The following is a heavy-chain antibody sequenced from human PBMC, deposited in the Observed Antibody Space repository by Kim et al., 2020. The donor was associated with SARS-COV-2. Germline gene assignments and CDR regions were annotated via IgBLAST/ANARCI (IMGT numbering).Heavy chain of an antibody. CDR2: ISVSGAT. V-gene: IGHV3-23*01. J-gene: IGHJ4*02. D-gene: IGHD7-27*01. CDR1: GFTFTNYA. CDR3: AKASFALGSLDY. Sequence: GGSLRLSCAASGFTFTNYAMSWVRQAPGKGLEWASAISVSGATYYADSLKGRFTISRDSSRNTLYLQMNSLIVEDTAVYYCAKASFALGSLDYWGQGTLVTVSS.